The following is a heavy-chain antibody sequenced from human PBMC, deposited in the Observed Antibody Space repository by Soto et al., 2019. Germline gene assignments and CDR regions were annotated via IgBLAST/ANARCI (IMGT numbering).Heavy chain of an antibody. J-gene: IGHJ6*02. CDR1: GYTFTSYG. V-gene: IGHV1-18*04. CDR3: ARAIFGVVIGYGMDV. CDR2: ISAYNGNT. D-gene: IGHD3-3*01. Sequence: ASVKVSCKASGYTFTSYGISWVRQAPGQGLEWMGWISAYNGNTNYAQKLQGRVTMTRDTSISTAYMELSRLRSDDTAVYYCARAIFGVVIGYGMDVWGQGTTVTVSS.